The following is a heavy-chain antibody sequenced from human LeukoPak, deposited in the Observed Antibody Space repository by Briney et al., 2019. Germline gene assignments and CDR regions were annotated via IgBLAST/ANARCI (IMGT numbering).Heavy chain of an antibody. Sequence: GGSLRLSCAASGFTFSSYWMHWVRQVPGKGLVWVSRINGDGSTTNYADAVKGRFTISGDNAKNTLYLQMNSLRAEDTAVYYCPRSFDYWGQGTLVSVYS. CDR1: GFTFSSYW. CDR3: PRSFDY. J-gene: IGHJ4*02. CDR2: INGDGSTT. V-gene: IGHV3-74*01.